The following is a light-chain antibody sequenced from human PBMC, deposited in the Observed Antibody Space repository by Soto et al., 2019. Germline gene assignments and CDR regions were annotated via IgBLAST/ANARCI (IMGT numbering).Light chain of an antibody. CDR1: QDISNY. Sequence: DIQMTQSPSSLSASVGDRVTIICQASQDISNYLNWYQQKPGKAPKLLIYDASNLETGVPSRFSGSGSGTDFTFTISSLQPEDIATYYCQQYDNPTFGPGTKVDIK. CDR2: DAS. J-gene: IGKJ3*01. CDR3: QQYDNPT. V-gene: IGKV1-33*01.